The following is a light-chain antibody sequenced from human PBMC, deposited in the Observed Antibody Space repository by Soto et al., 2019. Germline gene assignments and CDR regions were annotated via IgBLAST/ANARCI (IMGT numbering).Light chain of an antibody. CDR1: QSILHSNGYNY. V-gene: IGKV2-28*01. Sequence: DIVMTQSPLSLPVTPGEPASISCRSSQSILHSNGYNYLDWYLKKPGQSPQLLIYLCSNRASGVPDRLSGSGSGTDFTLKISRVEAEDVGVYYCMQALQTPYTFGQGTKLEIK. J-gene: IGKJ2*01. CDR3: MQALQTPYT. CDR2: LCS.